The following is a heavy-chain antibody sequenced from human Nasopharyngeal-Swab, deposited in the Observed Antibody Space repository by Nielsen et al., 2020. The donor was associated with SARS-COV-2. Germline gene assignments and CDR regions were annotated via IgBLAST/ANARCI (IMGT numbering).Heavy chain of an antibody. J-gene: IGHJ6*02. CDR2: ISYDGSNK. D-gene: IGHD6-19*01. V-gene: IGHV3-30*03. CDR3: ARAEVAGTWTALGAYYYYGMDV. CDR1: GFTYW. Sequence: GESLKISCAASGFTYWMNWVRQAPGKGLEWVAVISYDGSNKYYADSVKGRFTISRDNSKNTLYLQMNSLRAEDTAVYYCARAEVAGTWTALGAYYYYGMDVWGQGTTVTVSS.